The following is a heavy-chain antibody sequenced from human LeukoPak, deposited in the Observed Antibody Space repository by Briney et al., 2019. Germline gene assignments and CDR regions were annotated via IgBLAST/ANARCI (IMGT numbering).Heavy chain of an antibody. D-gene: IGHD3-3*01. J-gene: IGHJ3*02. V-gene: IGHV3-64*02. CDR1: GFTFSSYS. CDR3: ARDREIFGVVASAFDI. CDR2: ISTNGGNT. Sequence: GGSLRLSCAASGFTFSSYSMHWVRQAPGKGLEYVSAISTNGGNTYYADSVKGRFTISRDNSKNTLYLQMNSLRAEDTAVYYCARDREIFGVVASAFDIWGQGTMVTVSS.